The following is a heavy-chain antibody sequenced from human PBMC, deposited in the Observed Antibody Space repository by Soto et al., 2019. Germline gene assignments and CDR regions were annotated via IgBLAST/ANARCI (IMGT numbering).Heavy chain of an antibody. CDR3: ARSKYYYDSSGSDFDY. V-gene: IGHV1-69*02. J-gene: IGHJ4*02. D-gene: IGHD3-22*01. Sequence: QVQLVQSGAEVKKPGSSVKVSCKASGGTFSSYTISWVRQAPGQGLEWMGRIIPILGIANYAQKFQGRVTITXDKTTXXAYMELSSLRSEDTAVYYCARSKYYYDSSGSDFDYWGQGTLVTVSS. CDR2: IIPILGIA. CDR1: GGTFSSYT.